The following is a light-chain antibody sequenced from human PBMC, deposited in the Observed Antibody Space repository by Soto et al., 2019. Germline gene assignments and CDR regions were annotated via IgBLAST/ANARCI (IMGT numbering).Light chain of an antibody. CDR2: EVS. V-gene: IGLV2-14*01. J-gene: IGLJ1*01. CDR3: CSFTSITTYV. CDR1: SSDVGAYNY. Sequence: QSVLTQPASVSGSLGQSITISCTGTSSDVGAYNYVSWYQQQPGKAPKLMISEVSNRPSGVSNRFSGSKSGNTASLIISGLQAEDEADYYCCSFTSITTYVFXTGTKVTV.